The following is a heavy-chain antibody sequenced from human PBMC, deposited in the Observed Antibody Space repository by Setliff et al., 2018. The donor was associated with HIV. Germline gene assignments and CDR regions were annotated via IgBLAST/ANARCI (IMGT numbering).Heavy chain of an antibody. D-gene: IGHD3-10*01. Sequence: GGSLRLSCAASGFTFSSYSMNWVRQAPGKGLEWVSYISSSSSTIYYADSVKGRFTISRDNAKNSLYLQMNSLRAEDTAVYYCASVLRYYGSGSYPFGYWGKGTTVTVSS. CDR1: GFTFSSYS. CDR2: ISSSSSTI. V-gene: IGHV3-48*01. CDR3: ASVLRYYGSGSYPFGY. J-gene: IGHJ6*04.